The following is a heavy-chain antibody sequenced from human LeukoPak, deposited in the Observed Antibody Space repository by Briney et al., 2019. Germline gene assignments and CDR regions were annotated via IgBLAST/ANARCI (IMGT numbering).Heavy chain of an antibody. J-gene: IGHJ4*02. CDR2: ISSSSSTI. D-gene: IGHD3-16*01. CDR1: GFTFSSYS. Sequence: GGSLRLSCAASGFTFSSYSMNWVRQAPGKGLEWVSYISSSSSTIYYADSVKGRFTISRDNAKNTLYLQMNSLRAEDTAVYYCAKPYYDYAFGGDFDYWGQGTLVTVSS. CDR3: AKPYYDYAFGGDFDY. V-gene: IGHV3-48*01.